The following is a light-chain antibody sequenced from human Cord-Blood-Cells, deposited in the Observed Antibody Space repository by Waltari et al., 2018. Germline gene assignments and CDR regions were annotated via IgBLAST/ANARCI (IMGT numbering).Light chain of an antibody. Sequence: DIVMTQSPLSLPVTPGEPASISCRSSQSLLHSNGYNYLDWYLQKPGQSPQLLIYLGSNRGCGVPDMFSGSGSGIYFKLKHSRVEAEYVGVYYCMQALQTPMSLGQETKVEIK. J-gene: IGKJ1*01. CDR1: QSLLHSNGYNY. CDR3: MQALQTPMS. CDR2: LGS. V-gene: IGKV2-28*01.